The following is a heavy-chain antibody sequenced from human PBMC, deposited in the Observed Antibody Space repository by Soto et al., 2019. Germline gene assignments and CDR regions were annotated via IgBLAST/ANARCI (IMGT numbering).Heavy chain of an antibody. D-gene: IGHD2-15*01. CDR1: GYSFTSYW. CDR3: ARGLPHRPPHYYGMDV. Sequence: GESLKISCKGSGYSFTSYWIGWVRQMPGKGLEWMGIIYPGDSDTRYSPSFQGQVTISADKSISTAYLQWSGLKASDTAMYYCARGLPHRPPHYYGMDVWGQGTTVTVSS. CDR2: IYPGDSDT. V-gene: IGHV5-51*01. J-gene: IGHJ6*02.